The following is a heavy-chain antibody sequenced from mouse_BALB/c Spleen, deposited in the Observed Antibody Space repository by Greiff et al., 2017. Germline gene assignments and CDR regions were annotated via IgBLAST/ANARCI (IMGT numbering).Heavy chain of an antibody. CDR3: ARMADYYSMAY. D-gene: IGHD2-3*01. CDR2: IDPANGNT. CDR1: GFNIKDTY. Sequence: VQLQQSGAELVKPGASVKLSCTASGFNIKDTYMHWVKQRPEQGLEWIGRIDPANGNTKYDPKFQGKATITADTSSNTAYLQLSSLTSEDTAVYYCARMADYYSMAYWGQGTSVTVSS. J-gene: IGHJ4*01. V-gene: IGHV14-3*02.